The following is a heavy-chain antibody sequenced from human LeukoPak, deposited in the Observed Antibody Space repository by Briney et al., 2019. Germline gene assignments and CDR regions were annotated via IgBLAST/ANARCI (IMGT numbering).Heavy chain of an antibody. CDR1: GYSFTSYW. CDR3: ARHFRDGYNSIPSGMDV. CDR2: IYPGDSDT. Sequence: GESLKISCKGSGYSFTSYWIGWVRQMPGKGLEWMGIIYPGDSDTRYSPSFQGQVTISADKSISTAYLQWSSLKASDTAMYYCARHFRDGYNSIPSGMDVWGQGTTVTVSS. D-gene: IGHD5-24*01. J-gene: IGHJ6*02. V-gene: IGHV5-51*01.